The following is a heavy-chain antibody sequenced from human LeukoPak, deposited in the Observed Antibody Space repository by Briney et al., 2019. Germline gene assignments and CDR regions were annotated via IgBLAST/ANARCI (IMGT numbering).Heavy chain of an antibody. D-gene: IGHD3-10*01. V-gene: IGHV3-48*01. CDR3: ERRLPWLGGSYYYYYMDV. CDR1: GFTFSSYS. CDR2: ISSSSSTI. Sequence: PGGSLRLSCAASGFTFSSYSMNWVRQAPGKGLEWLSYISSSSSTIYYADSVKGRFTISRGNAKNSLYLQMNSMRAEDTAVYYCERRLPWLGGSYYYYYMDVWGKGTTVTVSS. J-gene: IGHJ6*03.